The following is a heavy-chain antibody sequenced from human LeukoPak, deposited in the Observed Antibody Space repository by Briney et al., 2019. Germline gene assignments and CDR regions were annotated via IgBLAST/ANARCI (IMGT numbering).Heavy chain of an antibody. CDR2: INPNSGAT. V-gene: IGHV1-2*06. J-gene: IGHJ4*02. CDR3: ARDFFSEITYHGEIAYFDQ. CDR1: GYTFIDYS. Sequence: ASVKVSCKTSGYTFIDYSIHWVRQAPGQGLEWMGRINPNSGATNYAQKFQGRVTVTRDTSISTAYMEVTRLKSDDTAIYYCARDFFSEITYHGEIAYFDQWGPGTLASVSS. D-gene: IGHD3-16*01.